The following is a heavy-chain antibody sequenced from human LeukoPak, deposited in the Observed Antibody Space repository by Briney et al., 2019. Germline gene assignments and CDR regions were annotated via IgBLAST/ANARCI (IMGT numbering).Heavy chain of an antibody. CDR2: ITATGDTA. V-gene: IGHV3-23*01. Sequence: GGSLRLSCVASGFTFTKCAMSWIRQAPGKGLEWVALITATGDTAYYADSVKGRFTISSDHYMNTVYMQMDSLRAEDTAIYYWAGDRNSDWYSPLDYWGQGSQVTVSP. D-gene: IGHD6-19*01. CDR3: AGDRNSDWYSPLDY. CDR1: GFTFTKCA. J-gene: IGHJ4*02.